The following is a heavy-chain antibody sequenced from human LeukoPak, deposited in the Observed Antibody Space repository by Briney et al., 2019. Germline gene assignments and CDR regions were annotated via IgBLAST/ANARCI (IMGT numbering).Heavy chain of an antibody. Sequence: ASVKVSCKASGYTFTGYYMHWVRQAPGQGLEWMGWINPSGGSTSYAQKFQGRVTMTRDMSTSTVYMELSSLRSEDTAVYYCARDRGYDFWSGYYSWGLKANYFDYWGQGTLVTVSS. D-gene: IGHD3-3*01. CDR1: GYTFTGYY. V-gene: IGHV1-46*01. J-gene: IGHJ4*02. CDR3: ARDRGYDFWSGYYSWGLKANYFDY. CDR2: INPSGGST.